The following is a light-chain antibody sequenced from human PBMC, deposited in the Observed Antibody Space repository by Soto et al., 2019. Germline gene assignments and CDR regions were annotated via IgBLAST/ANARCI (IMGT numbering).Light chain of an antibody. CDR1: QSVLYSSNNNNY. Sequence: DIAMTQSPDSLAVSLGERATINCKSSQSVLYSSNNNNYLAWYQQTPGQPPRLLIYWASTRESGVPDRFSGSGSGTDFTLTISSLQAEDVAVYYCQQYYSIPYTFGQGTKLEIK. CDR2: WAS. CDR3: QQYYSIPYT. J-gene: IGKJ2*01. V-gene: IGKV4-1*01.